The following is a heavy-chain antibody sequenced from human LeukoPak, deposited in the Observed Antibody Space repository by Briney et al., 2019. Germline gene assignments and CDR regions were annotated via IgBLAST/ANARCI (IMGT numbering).Heavy chain of an antibody. J-gene: IGHJ4*02. D-gene: IGHD2-15*01. CDR3: TRHDSYCSGGSCYR. V-gene: IGHV3-73*01. CDR2: IRSKANSYAT. Sequence: GGSLRLSCAASGFTFSGSAMHWVRQASGKGLEWVGRIRSKANSYATAYAASVKGRFTISRDDSKNTAYLQMNSLKTEDTAVYYCTRHDSYCSGGSCYRWGQGTLVTVSS. CDR1: GFTFSGSA.